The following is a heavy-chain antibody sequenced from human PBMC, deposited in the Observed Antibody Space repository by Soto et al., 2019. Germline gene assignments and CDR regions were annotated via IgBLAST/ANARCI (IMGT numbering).Heavy chain of an antibody. J-gene: IGHJ1*01. V-gene: IGHV4-59*01. CDR2: VFDSGST. D-gene: IGHD2-15*01. CDR1: GGSMSGYH. Sequence: QVQLQESGPGLVKPSETLSLTCTVSGGSMSGYHWTWIRQSPGKELEFIGSVFDSGSTKSNPSLLSRVAVSMDASKQQFTLALSSVTATDTAVYYCARCLNSAGSCLRFLRWGQGTLVSVSS. CDR3: ARCLNSAGSCLRFLR.